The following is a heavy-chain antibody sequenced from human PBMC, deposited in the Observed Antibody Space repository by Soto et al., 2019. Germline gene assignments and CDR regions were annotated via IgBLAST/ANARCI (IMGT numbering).Heavy chain of an antibody. CDR1: GFTFSSYG. D-gene: IGHD3-9*01. CDR2: ISYDGSNK. Sequence: GGSLRLSCAASGFTFSSYGMHWVRQAPGKGLEWVAVISYDGSNKYYADSVKGRFTISRDNSKNTLYLQMNSLRAEDTAVYYCAKGIDVLRYFDWLSPGRYYYYGMDVWGQGTTVTVSS. J-gene: IGHJ6*02. V-gene: IGHV3-30*18. CDR3: AKGIDVLRYFDWLSPGRYYYYGMDV.